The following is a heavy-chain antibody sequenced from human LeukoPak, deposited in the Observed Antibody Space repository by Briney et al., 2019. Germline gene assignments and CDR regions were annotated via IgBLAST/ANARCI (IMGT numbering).Heavy chain of an antibody. V-gene: IGHV4-59*01. CDR3: ARDFRGVAFDY. CDR1: GGSISSYY. J-gene: IGHJ4*02. D-gene: IGHD3-10*01. Sequence: PSETLSLTCTVSGGSISSYYWSWIRQPPGKGLEWIGYIYYSGSSNYNPSLKSRVTISVDTSKNQFSLKLSSVTAADTAVYYCARDFRGVAFDYWGRGTLVTVSS. CDR2: IYYSGSS.